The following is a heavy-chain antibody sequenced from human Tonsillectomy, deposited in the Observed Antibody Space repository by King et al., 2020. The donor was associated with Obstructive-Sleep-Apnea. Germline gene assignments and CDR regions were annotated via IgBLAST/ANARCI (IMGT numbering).Heavy chain of an antibody. CDR1: GYSISSGYY. J-gene: IGHJ3*02. CDR2: IYHSGST. D-gene: IGHD3-3*01. CDR3: ARATIFGVAPDAFDI. Sequence: VQLQESGPGLVKPSETLSLTCTVSGYSISSGYYWGWIRQPPGKGLEWIGSIYHSGSTYYNPSLKSRVTISVDTSKNQFSLKLSSVTAADTAVYYWARATIFGVAPDAFDIWGQGTRVTVSS. V-gene: IGHV4-38-2*02.